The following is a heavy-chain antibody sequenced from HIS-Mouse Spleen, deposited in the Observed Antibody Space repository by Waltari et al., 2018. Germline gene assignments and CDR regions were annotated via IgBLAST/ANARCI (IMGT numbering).Heavy chain of an antibody. V-gene: IGHV4-59*01. Sequence: QVQLQESGPGLVKPSETLSLTCTVSGGSISSYYWSWIRQPPGKGLGWIGYYSGSTNSNPSLKSRVTISVDTSKNQFSLKLSSVTAADTAVYYCARASRDLLLPRYFDLWGRGTLVTVSS. CDR3: ARASRDLLLPRYFDL. CDR2: YYSGST. CDR1: GGSISSYY. J-gene: IGHJ2*01.